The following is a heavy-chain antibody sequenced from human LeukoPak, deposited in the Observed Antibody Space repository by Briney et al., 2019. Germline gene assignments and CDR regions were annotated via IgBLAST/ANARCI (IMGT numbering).Heavy chain of an antibody. D-gene: IGHD6-19*01. V-gene: IGHV3-21*04. J-gene: IGHJ4*02. CDR1: GFTFSDYS. Sequence: GGSLRLSCVASGFTFSDYSMNWVRQAPGKGLEWVSTISSTSSYIYYADSVKGRFTVSRDNAKNSLCLQMNSLRAEDTALYYCASSTAVAAYFVHWGQGTLATVSS. CDR2: ISSTSSYI. CDR3: ASSTAVAAYFVH.